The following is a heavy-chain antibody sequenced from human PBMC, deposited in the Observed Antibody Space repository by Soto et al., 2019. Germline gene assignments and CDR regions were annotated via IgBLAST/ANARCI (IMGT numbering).Heavy chain of an antibody. D-gene: IGHD6-19*01. V-gene: IGHV4-4*02. CDR2: IYHSGST. J-gene: IGHJ6*02. CDR3: ARDQGGTSSGWYSIGGRDSSGMDV. CDR1: GGSISSNNW. Sequence: PSETLSLTCAVSGGSISSNNWWSWVRQPPGRGLEWIGEIYHSGSTNYNPSLKSRVTISVDKSKNQFSLKLSSVTAADTAVYYCARDQGGTSSGWYSIGGRDSSGMDVWGQGTTLTVSS.